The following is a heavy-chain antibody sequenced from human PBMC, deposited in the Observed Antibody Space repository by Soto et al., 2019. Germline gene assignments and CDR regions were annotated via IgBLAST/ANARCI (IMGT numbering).Heavy chain of an antibody. D-gene: IGHD6-19*01. V-gene: IGHV5-51*01. CDR2: ISPPDSDT. CDR1: GYSFISYW. J-gene: IGHJ5*01. Sequence: PGESLKIYCEGSGYSFISYWIGWVRQMPGQGLEWMGIISPPDSDTRYSPSFQGKVTISVDKSISTAYLQWTSLKVSDTAMYYCVRRRGVGVVVAGMGWFDSWGQGTLVTVSS. CDR3: VRRRGVGVVVAGMGWFDS.